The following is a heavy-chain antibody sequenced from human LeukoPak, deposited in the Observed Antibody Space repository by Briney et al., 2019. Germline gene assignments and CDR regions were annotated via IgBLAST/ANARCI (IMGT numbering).Heavy chain of an antibody. J-gene: IGHJ5*02. V-gene: IGHV1-2*02. CDR2: INPNSGGT. CDR1: GYTFTGYY. Sequence: GASVTVSCKASGYTFTGYYMHWVRQAPGQGLEWMGWINPNSGGTNYAQKFQGRVTMTRDTSISTAYMELSRLRSDDTAVYYCARDAAYSSSWYWFDPWGQGTLVTVSS. CDR3: ARDAAYSSSWYWFDP. D-gene: IGHD6-13*01.